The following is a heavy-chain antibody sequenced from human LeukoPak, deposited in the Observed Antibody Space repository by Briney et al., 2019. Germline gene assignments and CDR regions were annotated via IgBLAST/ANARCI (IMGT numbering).Heavy chain of an antibody. CDR1: GGSVGSYY. Sequence: SETLSLTCTVSGGSVGSYYWSWIRQPPGKGLEWIGYIYYSGSTNYNPSLKRQVTMSVDTTMHQSSLKLTSVTAADTAVYYCARVSPRRQLLLSFWGQGTLATVSS. J-gene: IGHJ4*02. V-gene: IGHV4-59*02. CDR2: IYYSGST. D-gene: IGHD1-1*01. CDR3: ARVSPRRQLLLSF.